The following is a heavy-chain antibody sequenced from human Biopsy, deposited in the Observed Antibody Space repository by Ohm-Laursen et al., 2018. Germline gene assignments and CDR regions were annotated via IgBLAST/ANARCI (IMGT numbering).Heavy chain of an antibody. J-gene: IGHJ3*02. D-gene: IGHD3-22*01. CDR2: VYYSGST. Sequence: GTLSLTCTVSGGSISSYYWTWIRQPPGKGLEWIGDVYYSGSTNRNPSLKSRVTILVDTSKNQFSLKLNSVTAADTAVYYCGKREVVITHDAFDTWGQGTMVTVSS. V-gene: IGHV4-59*08. CDR1: GGSISSYY. CDR3: GKREVVITHDAFDT.